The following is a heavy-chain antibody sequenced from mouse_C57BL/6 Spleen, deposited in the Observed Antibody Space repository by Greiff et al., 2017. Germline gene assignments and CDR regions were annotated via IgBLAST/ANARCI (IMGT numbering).Heavy chain of an antibody. J-gene: IGHJ4*01. CDR1: GYTFTSYW. CDR3: ARGSLITTVVGNAMDY. V-gene: IGHV1-72*01. CDR2: IDPNSGGT. Sequence: QVQLQQPGAELVKPGASVKLSCKASGYTFTSYWMHWVKQRPGRGLEWIGRIDPNSGGTKYNEKFKSKATLPVDKPSSTAYMQLSSLTSEDSAVYYCARGSLITTVVGNAMDYWGQGTSVTVSS. D-gene: IGHD1-1*01.